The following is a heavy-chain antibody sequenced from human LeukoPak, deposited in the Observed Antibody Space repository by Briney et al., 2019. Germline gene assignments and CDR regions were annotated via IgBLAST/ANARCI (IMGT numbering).Heavy chain of an antibody. J-gene: IGHJ4*02. Sequence: ASVKVSCKASGYTFTSNYIHWVRQAPGQGLEWMGIIYPRDGSTSYAQKFQGRVIVTRDTSTSTVHMELSGLRSEDTAVYYCARDQEGFDYWGQGTLVTVSS. CDR3: ARDQEGFDY. V-gene: IGHV1-46*01. CDR1: GYTFTSNY. CDR2: IYPRDGST.